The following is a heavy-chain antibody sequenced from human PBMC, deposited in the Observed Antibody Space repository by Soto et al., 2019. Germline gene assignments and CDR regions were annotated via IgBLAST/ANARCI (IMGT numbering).Heavy chain of an antibody. CDR1: GFTFSSYA. Sequence: PGGSLRLSCAVSGFTFSSYAMSWVRQAPGKGLEWVSAISDGGDTSYYADSVKGRFTISRDNSRNTLYLQMNSLRVEDTAVYFCAKYPKVRSQIFWGHGTLVTVSS. D-gene: IGHD6-13*01. CDR3: AKYPKVRSQIF. J-gene: IGHJ4*01. V-gene: IGHV3-23*01. CDR2: ISDGGDTS.